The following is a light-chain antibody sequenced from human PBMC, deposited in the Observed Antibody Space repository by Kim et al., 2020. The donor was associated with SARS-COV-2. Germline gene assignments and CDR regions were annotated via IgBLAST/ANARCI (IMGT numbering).Light chain of an antibody. CDR2: DVS. CDR1: SSDVGGYNY. Sequence: QSALTQPASVSGSPGQSITISCTGTSSDVGGYNYVSWYQQHPGKATKLMIYDVSKRPSGVSNCFSGSKSGNTAFLTISGLPAEDAADYYGSSYTSSSTYVFGTGTKVTVL. CDR3: SSYTSSSTYV. J-gene: IGLJ1*01. V-gene: IGLV2-14*01.